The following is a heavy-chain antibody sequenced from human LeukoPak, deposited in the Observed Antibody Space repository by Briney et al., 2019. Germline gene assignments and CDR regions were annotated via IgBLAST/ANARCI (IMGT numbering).Heavy chain of an antibody. CDR2: IWYDGSNE. J-gene: IGHJ4*02. CDR1: GFALNNYA. V-gene: IGHV3-33*01. Sequence: GGSLRLSCAASGFALNNYAMHWVRQAPGKGLEWVAVIWYDGSNEYYSDSVKGRFAISRDISENTLYLQMNSLRAEDTAVYFCARDPGLRLDLWGQGTLLTVSS. CDR3: ARDPGLRLDL. D-gene: IGHD3-3*01.